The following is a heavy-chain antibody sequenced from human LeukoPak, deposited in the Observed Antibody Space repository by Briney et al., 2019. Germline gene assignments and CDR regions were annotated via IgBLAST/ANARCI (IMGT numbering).Heavy chain of an antibody. D-gene: IGHD4-17*01. V-gene: IGHV1-18*01. CDR2: ISAYNGNT. CDR1: GYTFTSYG. J-gene: IGHJ4*02. CDR3: ARVLSDDYGDYGPFDY. Sequence: ASVKVSCKASGYTFTSYGISWVRQAPGQGLEWMGWISAYNGNTNYAQKLQGRVTMTTDTSTSTAYMELRSLRSDDTAVYYCARVLSDDYGDYGPFDYWGQGTLVTVSS.